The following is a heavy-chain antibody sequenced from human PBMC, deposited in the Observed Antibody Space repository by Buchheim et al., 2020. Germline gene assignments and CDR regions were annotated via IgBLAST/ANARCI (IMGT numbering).Heavy chain of an antibody. Sequence: EVQLVESGGGLVQPGGSLRLSCAASGFTFSSYAMSWVRQAPGKGLEWVSAISGSGGSTYYADSVKGRFTIPRDNSKTTLYLQMNSLRAEDTAVYYCAKDPAVREVVPAATPWFDPWGQGTL. V-gene: IGHV3-23*04. CDR1: GFTFSSYA. CDR3: AKDPAVREVVPAATPWFDP. CDR2: ISGSGGST. J-gene: IGHJ5*02. D-gene: IGHD2-2*01.